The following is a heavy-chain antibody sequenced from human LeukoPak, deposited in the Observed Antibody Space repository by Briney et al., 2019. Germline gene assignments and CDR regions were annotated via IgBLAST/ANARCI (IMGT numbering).Heavy chain of an antibody. V-gene: IGHV3-30*02. D-gene: IGHD6-19*01. CDR2: IRYDGSNK. CDR1: GFTFSSYG. J-gene: IGHJ3*02. Sequence: GGSLRLSCAASGFTFSSYGMHWARQAPGKGLEWVAFIRYDGSNKYYADSVKGRFTISRDNSKNTLYLQMNSLRAEDTAVYYCAKELEWLAIGGAFDIWGQGTMVTVSS. CDR3: AKELEWLAIGGAFDI.